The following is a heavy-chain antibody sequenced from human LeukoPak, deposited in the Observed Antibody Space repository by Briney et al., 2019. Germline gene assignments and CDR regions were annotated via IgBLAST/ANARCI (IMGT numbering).Heavy chain of an antibody. CDR1: GFTFSSYS. V-gene: IGHV3-21*01. J-gene: IGHJ5*02. Sequence: GGSLRLSCAASGFTFSSYSMNWVRQAPGKGLEWVSSISSSSSYIYYADSVKGRFTISRDNAKNSLYLQMNSLRAEDTAVYYCAKQYAYGDKRVPSDPWGQGTLVTVSS. D-gene: IGHD4-17*01. CDR2: ISSSSSYI. CDR3: AKQYAYGDKRVPSDP.